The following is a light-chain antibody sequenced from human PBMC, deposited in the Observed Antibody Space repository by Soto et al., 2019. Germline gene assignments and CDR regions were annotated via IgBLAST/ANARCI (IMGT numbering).Light chain of an antibody. J-gene: IGLJ1*01. V-gene: IGLV2-14*01. CDR1: SSDVGGYNY. Sequence: QSALTQPASVSGSPGQSITISCTGTSSDVGGYNYVSWYQQHPGKAPKRMIYEVSNRPSGVSNRFSGSKSGNTASLTISGLQVEDEADYYCSSYTSSSIDYVFGTGTKLTVL. CDR2: EVS. CDR3: SSYTSSSIDYV.